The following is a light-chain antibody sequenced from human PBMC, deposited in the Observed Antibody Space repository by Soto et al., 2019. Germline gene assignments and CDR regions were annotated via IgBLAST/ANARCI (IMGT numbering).Light chain of an antibody. CDR1: QSISSY. CDR3: QRSFSTPLT. Sequence: DIQMTQSPSSLSASVGDRVTITCRASQSISSYLHWYQQKPGKAPKLLIYAASSLQSGVPSRFSGRGSGTDFTLPISSLQPEDFATYYCQRSFSTPLTFGGGTKVEIK. CDR2: AAS. V-gene: IGKV1-39*01. J-gene: IGKJ4*01.